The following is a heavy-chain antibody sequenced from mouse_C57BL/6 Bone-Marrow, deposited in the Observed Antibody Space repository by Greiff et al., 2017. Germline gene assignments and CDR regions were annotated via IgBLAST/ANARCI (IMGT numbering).Heavy chain of an antibody. CDR1: GYTFTSYW. D-gene: IGHD1-1*01. J-gene: IGHJ4*01. Sequence: QVQLQQPGAELVRPGTSVKLSCKASGYTFTSYWMHWVKQRPGQGLEWIGVIDPSDSYTNYNQKFTGKATLTVDTSSSTASMQLSSLTSEDSAVYYCARWGFDYGSISYAMDYWGQGTSVTVSS. CDR2: IDPSDSYT. V-gene: IGHV1-59*01. CDR3: ARWGFDYGSISYAMDY.